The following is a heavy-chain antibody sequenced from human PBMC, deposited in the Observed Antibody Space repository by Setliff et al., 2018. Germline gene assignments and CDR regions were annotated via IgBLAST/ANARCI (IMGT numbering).Heavy chain of an antibody. J-gene: IGHJ3*02. Sequence: ASVKVPCKSSGYTFTNYGITWVRQAPGQGLEWMGWINNYNFNTQYAQKFQGRVTVSTDTSTTTAYLELRFLRPDDTALYYCARDLNRWFGEFAFDIWGQGTMVTVSS. CDR3: ARDLNRWFGEFAFDI. CDR1: GYTFTNYG. CDR2: INNYNFNT. V-gene: IGHV1-18*01. D-gene: IGHD3-10*01.